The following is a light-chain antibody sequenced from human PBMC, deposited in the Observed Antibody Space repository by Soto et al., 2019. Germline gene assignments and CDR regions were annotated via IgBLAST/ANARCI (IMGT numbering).Light chain of an antibody. CDR1: SSNIGAGYY. CDR3: RSYDSSLSGWV. V-gene: IGLV1-40*01. Sequence: QSVLTQPPSVSGAPGQRVTISCTESSSNIGAGYYVHWYQQLPGTAPKLLIYGNSNRPSGVPDRFSGSKSGTSASLAITGLQAEDEADYYCRSYDSSLSGWVFGGGTKLTVL. CDR2: GNS. J-gene: IGLJ3*02.